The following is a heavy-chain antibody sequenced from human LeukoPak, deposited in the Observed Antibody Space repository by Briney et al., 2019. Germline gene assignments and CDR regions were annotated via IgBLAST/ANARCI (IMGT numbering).Heavy chain of an antibody. J-gene: IGHJ6*03. CDR3: AKEGSGWYYYYYYYMDV. D-gene: IGHD6-19*01. CDR1: GFTFSSYG. CDR2: ISGSGGST. V-gene: IGHV3-23*01. Sequence: GGSLRLSCAASGFTFSSYGMSWVRQAPGKGLEWVSAISGSGGSTYYADSVKGRFTISRDNSKNTVYLQMNSLRAEDTAVYYCAKEGSGWYYYYYYYMDVWGKGTTVTVSS.